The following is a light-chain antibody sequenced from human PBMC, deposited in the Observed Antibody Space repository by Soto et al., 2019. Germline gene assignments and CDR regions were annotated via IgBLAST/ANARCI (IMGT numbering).Light chain of an antibody. CDR1: HTISSSY. Sequence: EIVLTQSPGTLSLSPGERATLSCRASHTISSSYLAWYQQKPGQAPRLLMYGISRRATGIPDRFSGSGSGTDFTLTLSRLEAEDFAVYYCQQYVASSPRKFGQRTTV. CDR2: GIS. CDR3: QQYVASSPRK. V-gene: IGKV3-20*01. J-gene: IGKJ1*01.